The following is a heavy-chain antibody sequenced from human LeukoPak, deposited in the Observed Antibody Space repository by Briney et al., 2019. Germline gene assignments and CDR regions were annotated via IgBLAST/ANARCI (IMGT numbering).Heavy chain of an antibody. D-gene: IGHD2-2*01. CDR3: ARVWGYCGNTNCYQAFDY. J-gene: IGHJ4*02. CDR2: ITPYNGNT. V-gene: IGHV1-18*01. CDR1: GYTFTNYG. Sequence: GASVKVSCKASGYTFTNYGITWVRQAPGQGLEWMGGITPYNGNTNYAQKIQGRVTMTTDTSTNTAYMDLRSLRSDDTAVYYCARVWGYCGNTNCYQAFDYWGQGTLVTVSS.